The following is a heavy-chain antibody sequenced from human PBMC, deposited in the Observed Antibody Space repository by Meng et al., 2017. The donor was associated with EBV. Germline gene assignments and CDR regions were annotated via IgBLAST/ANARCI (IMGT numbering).Heavy chain of an antibody. CDR3: ASESGRGYTPDY. CDR2: FLPTLGAP. CDR1: GGPFRNYA. J-gene: IGHJ4*02. V-gene: IGHV1-69*01. Sequence: QVQVVQSAAEVKKPGSSVKVPCKTSGGPFRNYAISWVRQAPGQGLEWLGGFLPTLGAPNYAQKFHGRVSITADESTSTHYMDLSSLRSEDTAVYYCASESGRGYTPDYWGQGTLVTVSS. D-gene: IGHD3-10*01.